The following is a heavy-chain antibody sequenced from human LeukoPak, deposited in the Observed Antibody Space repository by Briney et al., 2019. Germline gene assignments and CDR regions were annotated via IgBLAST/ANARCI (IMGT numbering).Heavy chain of an antibody. Sequence: GGSLRLSCAASGFTFSSYAMSWVRQAPGKGLEWVSAISGSGRSTDYADSVKGRFTISRDNSKNTLYLQMSSLRAEDTAVYYCANHLACGSTSCPPFDSWGQGTLVTVSS. CDR2: ISGSGRST. J-gene: IGHJ4*02. D-gene: IGHD2-2*01. V-gene: IGHV3-23*01. CDR1: GFTFSSYA. CDR3: ANHLACGSTSCPPFDS.